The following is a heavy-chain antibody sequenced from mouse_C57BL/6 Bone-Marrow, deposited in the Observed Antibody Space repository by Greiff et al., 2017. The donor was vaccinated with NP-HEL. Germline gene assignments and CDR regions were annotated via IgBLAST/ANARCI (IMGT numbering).Heavy chain of an antibody. CDR3: ARELGRGGYFDC. V-gene: IGHV1-61*01. Sequence: VQLQQPGAELVRPGSSVKLSCKASGYTFTSYWMDWVKQTPGQGLEWIGNIYPSDSETHYNQKFKDKATLTVDKSSSTAYMQLSSLTSEDSAVYYGARELGRGGYFDCGGQGTTLTVSS. D-gene: IGHD4-1*01. CDR1: GYTFTSYW. CDR2: IYPSDSET. J-gene: IGHJ2*01.